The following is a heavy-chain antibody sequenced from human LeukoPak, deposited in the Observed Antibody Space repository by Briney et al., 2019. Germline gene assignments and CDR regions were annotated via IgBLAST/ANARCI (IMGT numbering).Heavy chain of an antibody. CDR3: AAYYYDSSGYYYELDP. J-gene: IGHJ5*02. CDR1: GGSISSYY. V-gene: IGHV4-4*07. CDR2: IYTSGST. Sequence: SETLSLTCTVSGGSISSYYWSWLRQPAGKGLECIGRIYTSGSTNYNPSLKSRVTMSVDTSKNQFSLKLSSVTAADTAVYYCAAYYYDSSGYYYELDPWGQGTLVTVSS. D-gene: IGHD3-22*01.